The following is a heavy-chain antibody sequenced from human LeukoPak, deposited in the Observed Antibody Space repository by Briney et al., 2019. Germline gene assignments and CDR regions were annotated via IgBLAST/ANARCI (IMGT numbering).Heavy chain of an antibody. D-gene: IGHD3-22*01. CDR2: IYYSGST. V-gene: IGHV4-39*01. Sequence: QSSETLSLTCTVSGGSISSSSYYWGWIRQPPGKGLEWIGSIYYSGSTYYNPSLKSRVTISVDTSKNQFSLKLSSVTAAGTAVYYCARHDLRGRYYDSSGSDYWGQGTLVTVSS. CDR3: ARHDLRGRYYDSSGSDY. CDR1: GGSISSSSYY. J-gene: IGHJ4*02.